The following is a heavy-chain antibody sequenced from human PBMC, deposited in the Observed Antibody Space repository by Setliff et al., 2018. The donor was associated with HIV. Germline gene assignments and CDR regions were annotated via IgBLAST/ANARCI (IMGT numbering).Heavy chain of an antibody. CDR2: IYHSGNT. V-gene: IGHV4-39*01. CDR1: GGPITSNTYF. CDR3: ARRRGQKATGWYYFDF. D-gene: IGHD6-19*01. Sequence: SETLSLTCSVSGGPITSNTYFWDWIRQAPGKGLEWIGSIYHSGNTYYNPSLKSRVSISVDTSKRQFSLKLTSVTAGDSALYYCARRRGQKATGWYYFDFWVQGALVTV. J-gene: IGHJ4*02.